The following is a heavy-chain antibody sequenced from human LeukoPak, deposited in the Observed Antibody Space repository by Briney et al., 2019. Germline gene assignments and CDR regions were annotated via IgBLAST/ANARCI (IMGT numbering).Heavy chain of an antibody. J-gene: IGHJ5*02. CDR2: IYYSGST. CDR1: GGSISSGDYY. V-gene: IGHV4-61*08. Sequence: PSQTLSLTCSVSGGSISSGDYYWSWIRQPPGKGLEWIGYIYYSGSTNYNPSLKSRDTISVDTSKNQFSLKLSSVTAADTAVYYCARGGYSGYDPTNWFDPWGQGTLVTVSS. CDR3: ARGGYSGYDPTNWFDP. D-gene: IGHD5-12*01.